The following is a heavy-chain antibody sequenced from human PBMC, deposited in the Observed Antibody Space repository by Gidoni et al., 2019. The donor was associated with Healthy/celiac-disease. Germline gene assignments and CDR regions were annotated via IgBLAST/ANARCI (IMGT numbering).Heavy chain of an antibody. J-gene: IGHJ4*02. CDR2: IYHSGST. CDR1: GGPISSSNW. D-gene: IGHD2-8*02. Sequence: QVQLQESGQGLVKPSGTLSLTCAVAGGPISSSNWWSWVRQPPGKGLEWIGEIYHSGSTNYNPSLKSRVTISVDKSKNQFSLQLSSVTAADTAVYYCARDPGLRGAGGVTFDYWGQRTLVTVSS. CDR3: ARDPGLRGAGGVTFDY. V-gene: IGHV4-4*02.